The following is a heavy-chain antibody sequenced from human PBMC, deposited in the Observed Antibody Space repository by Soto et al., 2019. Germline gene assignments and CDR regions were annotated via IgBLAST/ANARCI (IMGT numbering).Heavy chain of an antibody. CDR2: IHHSGNS. V-gene: IGHV4-4*02. Sequence: SETLSLTCAVSGDSIRRDKWWSWVRQPPGKGLECIGEIHHSGNSNYNPSLKCRVIISVDKSKNQFSLKLSSVTDADTAVYYCARGERQQQRDYWGQGTLVTVS. CDR3: ARGERQQQRDY. CDR1: GDSIRRDKW. J-gene: IGHJ4*02. D-gene: IGHD6-13*01.